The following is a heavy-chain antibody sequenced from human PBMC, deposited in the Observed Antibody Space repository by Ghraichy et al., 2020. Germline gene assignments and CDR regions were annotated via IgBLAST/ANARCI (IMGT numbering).Heavy chain of an antibody. V-gene: IGHV3-7*01. CDR2: IKQDESEK. Sequence: GGSLRLSCAASGFTFSSHWMSWVRQAPGKGLEWVANIKQDESEKYYVDSVKGRFTISRDNAKNSLYLQMNSLRVEDTAVYYCARAGEYYYDSSGYYTYRGQGTLVTVSS. D-gene: IGHD3-22*01. CDR3: ARAGEYYYDSSGYYTY. J-gene: IGHJ4*02. CDR1: GFTFSSHW.